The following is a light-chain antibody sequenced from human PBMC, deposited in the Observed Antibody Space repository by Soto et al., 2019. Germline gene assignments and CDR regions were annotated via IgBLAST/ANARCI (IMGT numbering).Light chain of an antibody. V-gene: IGLV2-14*01. Sequence: QSVLTQPASVSGSPGQSITISCTGTSSDVGGYNYVSWYQHHPGKAPKLMIYEVSNRPSRVSNRFSGSKSGNTASLTISGLQAEDEADYYCSSYTTRSTLVFGTGTKLTVL. CDR1: SSDVGGYNY. J-gene: IGLJ1*01. CDR2: EVS. CDR3: SSYTTRSTLV.